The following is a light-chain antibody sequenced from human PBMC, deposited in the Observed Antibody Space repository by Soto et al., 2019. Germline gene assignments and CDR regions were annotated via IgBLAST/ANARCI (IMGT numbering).Light chain of an antibody. CDR1: QSVNIN. J-gene: IGKJ4*01. CDR3: QQYNSWPLT. Sequence: EIVMTQSPATLSVSPGERATLSCRASQSVNINLAWYQQKPGQAPRLLIYGTSTRATGVPTRISGSGSGTEFTLTISSLQSEDFAVYYCQQYNSWPLTFGGGTKVDIK. CDR2: GTS. V-gene: IGKV3D-15*01.